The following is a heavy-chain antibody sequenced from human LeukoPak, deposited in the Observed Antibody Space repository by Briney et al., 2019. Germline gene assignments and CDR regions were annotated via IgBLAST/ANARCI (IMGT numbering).Heavy chain of an antibody. CDR3: ARGPGSSGGAYVGDN. V-gene: IGHV3-74*01. CDR2: IDGGGSST. D-gene: IGHD3-22*01. Sequence: PGGSLRLSCGASGCTFSYHWMHWVRQVPGKGLLWVSRIDGGGSSTSYADSVKGRFSISRDNAKSTLYLQMSSLRAEDTAVYYCARGPGSSGGAYVGDNWGPGALVTVSS. J-gene: IGHJ4*01. CDR1: GCTFSYHW.